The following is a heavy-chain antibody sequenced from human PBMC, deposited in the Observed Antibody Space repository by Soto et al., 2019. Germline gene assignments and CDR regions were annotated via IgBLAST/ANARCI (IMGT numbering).Heavy chain of an antibody. CDR3: ARYKPNYYYAMDV. CDR1: GGSISSYY. D-gene: IGHD1-20*01. Sequence: QVQLQESGPGLVKPSETLSLTCTVSGGSISSYYWSWIRQPPGKGLEWIGYIYYSGITNYNPSLNIRVTISVYTSNNQFSLKLSSVTAADTAVYYCARYKPNYYYAMDVWGQGTTVTVS. J-gene: IGHJ6*02. V-gene: IGHV4-59*01. CDR2: IYYSGIT.